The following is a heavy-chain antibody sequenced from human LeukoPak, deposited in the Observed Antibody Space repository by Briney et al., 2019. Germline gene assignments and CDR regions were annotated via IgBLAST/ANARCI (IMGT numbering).Heavy chain of an antibody. CDR3: VRGYYDFWSGHSENWFDP. J-gene: IGHJ5*02. V-gene: IGHV4-4*07. D-gene: IGHD3-3*01. CDR1: GGSISSYY. Sequence: SETLSLTCTVSGGSISSYYWSWIRQPAGKGLEWIGRIYTSGSTNYNPSLKSRVTMSVDTSKNQFSLKLSSVTAADTAVYYCVRGYYDFWSGHSENWFDPWGQGTLVTVSA. CDR2: IYTSGST.